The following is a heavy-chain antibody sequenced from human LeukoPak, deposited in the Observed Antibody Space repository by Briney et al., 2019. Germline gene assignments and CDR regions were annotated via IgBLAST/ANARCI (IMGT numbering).Heavy chain of an antibody. D-gene: IGHD2-2*01. Sequence: PGGSLRLSCAASGFTFSSYAMSWVRQAPGKGLEWVSSISSSSSYIYYADSVKGRFTISRDNAKNSLYLQMNSLRAEDTAVYYCASRVPLDYWGQGTLVTVSS. J-gene: IGHJ4*02. CDR3: ASRVPLDY. CDR1: GFTFSSYA. CDR2: ISSSSSYI. V-gene: IGHV3-21*01.